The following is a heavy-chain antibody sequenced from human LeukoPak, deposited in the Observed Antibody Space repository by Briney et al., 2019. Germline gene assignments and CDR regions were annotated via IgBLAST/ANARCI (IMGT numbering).Heavy chain of an antibody. D-gene: IGHD3-22*01. Sequence: GRSLRLSCAASGFTFSSYGMHWVRQAPGKGLEWVAVIWYDGSNKYYADSVKGRLTISRDNSKNTLYLQMNSLRAEDTAVYYCAKDSSNNYYDSSGMNYWGQGTLVTVSS. CDR2: IWYDGSNK. J-gene: IGHJ4*02. CDR3: AKDSSNNYYDSSGMNY. CDR1: GFTFSSYG. V-gene: IGHV3-33*06.